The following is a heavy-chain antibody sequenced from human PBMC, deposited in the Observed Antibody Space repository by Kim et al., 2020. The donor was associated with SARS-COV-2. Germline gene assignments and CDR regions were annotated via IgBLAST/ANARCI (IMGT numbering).Heavy chain of an antibody. J-gene: IGHJ5*02. Sequence: GGSLRLSCAAFGFTFSSYAMSWVRQAPGKGLEWVSAISGSGGSTYYADSVKGRFTISRDNSKNTLYLQMNSLRAEDTAVYYCAKDPEYSSGWYFGSNWFDPWGQGTLVTVSS. CDR2: ISGSGGST. V-gene: IGHV3-23*01. D-gene: IGHD6-19*01. CDR1: GFTFSSYA. CDR3: AKDPEYSSGWYFGSNWFDP.